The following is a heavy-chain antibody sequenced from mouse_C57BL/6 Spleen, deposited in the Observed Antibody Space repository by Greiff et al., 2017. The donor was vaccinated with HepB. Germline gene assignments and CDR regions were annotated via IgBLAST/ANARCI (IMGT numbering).Heavy chain of an antibody. CDR2: IRSKSSNYAT. D-gene: IGHD1-1*01. CDR3: VRERLENHYYGSSYWYFDV. V-gene: IGHV10-3*01. CDR1: GFTFNTYA. J-gene: IGHJ1*03. Sequence: EVQLVESGGGLVQPKGSLKLSCAASGFTFNTYAMHWVRQAPGKGLEWVARIRSKSSNYATYYADSVKDRFTISRDDSQSMLYLQMNNLKTEDTAMYYCVRERLENHYYGSSYWYFDVWGTGTTVTVSS.